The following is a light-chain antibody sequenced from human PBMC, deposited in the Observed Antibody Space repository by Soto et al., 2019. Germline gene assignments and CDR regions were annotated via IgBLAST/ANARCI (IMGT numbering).Light chain of an antibody. CDR3: QQYGSSPPWT. Sequence: ESVLTQSPGTLSLSPGDRATLSCRSSQSVRSGHLAWYQQKPGQAPRLLIYGASSRATGIPDRFSGSGSGTDFTLTISRLEPEDFAVYYCQQYGSSPPWTFGQGTKVDIK. CDR1: QSVRSGH. J-gene: IGKJ1*01. V-gene: IGKV3-20*01. CDR2: GAS.